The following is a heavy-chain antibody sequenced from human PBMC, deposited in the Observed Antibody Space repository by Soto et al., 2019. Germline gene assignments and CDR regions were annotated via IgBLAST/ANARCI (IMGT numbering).Heavy chain of an antibody. Sequence: GESLKISCKGSGYSFTSYWIGWVRQMPGKGLEWMGIIYPGDSDTRYSPSFQGQVTISADKSISTAYLQWSSLKASDTAMYYCARGGYYDSSGYYYYGMDVWGQGTTVTVSS. CDR3: ARGGYYDSSGYYYYGMDV. D-gene: IGHD3-22*01. CDR1: GYSFTSYW. J-gene: IGHJ6*02. CDR2: IYPGDSDT. V-gene: IGHV5-51*01.